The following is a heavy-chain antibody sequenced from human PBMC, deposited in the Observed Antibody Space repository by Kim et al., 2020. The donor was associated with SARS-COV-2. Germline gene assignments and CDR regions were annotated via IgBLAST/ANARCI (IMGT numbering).Heavy chain of an antibody. Sequence: AAPVKGRFTISRDDSKNTLYLQMNSLKTEDTAVYYCTTDQDSSGYYLLGYWGQGTLVTVSS. J-gene: IGHJ4*02. V-gene: IGHV3-15*01. D-gene: IGHD3-22*01. CDR3: TTDQDSSGYYLLGY.